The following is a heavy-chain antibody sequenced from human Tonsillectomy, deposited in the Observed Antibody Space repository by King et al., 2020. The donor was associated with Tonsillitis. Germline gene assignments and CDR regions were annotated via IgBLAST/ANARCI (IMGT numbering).Heavy chain of an antibody. V-gene: IGHV3-23*03. Sequence: VQSGGSLRLSCAASGFTFSSYAMSWVRQAPGKGLEWVSLIYSGGGGTYYADSVKGRFTISRDNSKNTLYLEMNSLRAEDTAVYYCAKDRRFGELSCDYWGQGTLVTVSS. CDR1: GFTFSSYA. CDR2: IYSGGGGT. D-gene: IGHD3-10*01. CDR3: AKDRRFGELSCDY. J-gene: IGHJ4*02.